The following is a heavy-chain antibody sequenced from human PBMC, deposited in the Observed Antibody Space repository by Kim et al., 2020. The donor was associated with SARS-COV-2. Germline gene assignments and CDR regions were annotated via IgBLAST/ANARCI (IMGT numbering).Heavy chain of an antibody. V-gene: IGHV3-11*06. J-gene: IGHJ4*02. CDR3: ARAGYSSASDY. Sequence: GRFTISRDNAKNSLYLEMDSLRADDTAVYYCARAGYSSASDYWGQGTLVTVSS. D-gene: IGHD6-19*01.